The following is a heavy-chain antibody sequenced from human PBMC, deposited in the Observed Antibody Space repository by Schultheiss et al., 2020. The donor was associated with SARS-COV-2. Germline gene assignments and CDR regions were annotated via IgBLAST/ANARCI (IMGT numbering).Heavy chain of an antibody. CDR2: ISWNSGSI. V-gene: IGHV3-9*02. D-gene: IGHD3-22*01. CDR1: GFSSDDYA. CDR3: ARGYYDSSGYYDY. J-gene: IGHJ4*02. Sequence: GGSLRLSCTASGFSSDDYAMHWVRQAPGKGLEWVSGISWNSGSIGYADSVKGRFTISRDNSKNTLYLQMNSLRAEDTAVYYCARGYYDSSGYYDYWGQGTLVTVSS.